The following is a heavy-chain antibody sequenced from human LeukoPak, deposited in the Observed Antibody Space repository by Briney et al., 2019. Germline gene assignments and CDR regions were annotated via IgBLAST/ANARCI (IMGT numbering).Heavy chain of an antibody. J-gene: IGHJ6*03. V-gene: IGHV3-66*02. CDR3: ARATFWSGYQRDSWYMDV. Sequence: PGGSLRLSCAAPGFTVSSNYMSWVRQAPGKGLEWVSVIYSGGSTYYADSVKGRFTISRDTSKNTLFLQMNRLRAEDTAVYYCARATFWSGYQRDSWYMDVWGKGTPVTVSS. CDR2: IYSGGST. D-gene: IGHD3-3*01. CDR1: GFTVSSNY.